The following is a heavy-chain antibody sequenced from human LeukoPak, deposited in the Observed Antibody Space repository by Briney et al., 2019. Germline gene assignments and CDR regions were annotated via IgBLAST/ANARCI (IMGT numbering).Heavy chain of an antibody. CDR1: GFTFSSYW. CDR3: ARDLAAGGATWDY. CDR2: IKQDGSEK. V-gene: IGHV3-7*01. D-gene: IGHD1-26*01. Sequence: GGSLRLSCAASGFTFSSYWMSWVRQAPGKGLEWVANIKQDGSEKYFVDSVKGRFTISRDNAKNSLYLQMNSLRAEDTAVYYCARDLAAGGATWDYWGQGTLVTVSS. J-gene: IGHJ4*02.